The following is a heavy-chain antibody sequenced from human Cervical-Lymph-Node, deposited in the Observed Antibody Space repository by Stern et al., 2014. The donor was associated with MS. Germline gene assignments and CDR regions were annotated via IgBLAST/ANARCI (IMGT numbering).Heavy chain of an antibody. CDR3: AREVYQLREPRFDT. CDR1: GFTFNNYA. J-gene: IGHJ4*02. D-gene: IGHD2-2*01. V-gene: IGHV3-30-3*01. Sequence: VQLVASGGGVVQPGGSLRLSCAASGFTFNNYAMHWVRQAPGKGLEWVSIVSYDGNNKCYADSVKGRFTVSRDNSQNTLSLQMNSLRGDDTAIYYCAREVYQLREPRFDTWGQGTLVTVSS. CDR2: VSYDGNNK.